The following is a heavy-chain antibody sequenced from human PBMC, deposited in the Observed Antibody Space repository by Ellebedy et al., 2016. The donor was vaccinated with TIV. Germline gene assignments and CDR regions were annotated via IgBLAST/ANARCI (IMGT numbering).Heavy chain of an antibody. V-gene: IGHV3-23*01. CDR1: GFNFNDYA. CDR2: ISNSGGST. D-gene: IGHD3-22*01. CDR3: AREDIYDSSGYHAFDI. J-gene: IGHJ3*02. Sequence: GRSLRLSCAASGFNFNDYAMSWVRQAPGKGLEWVSGISNSGGSTYYGDSVKGRFTISRDNSQNTLYLQMNSLRAEDTAVYYCAREDIYDSSGYHAFDIWGQGTMVTFSS.